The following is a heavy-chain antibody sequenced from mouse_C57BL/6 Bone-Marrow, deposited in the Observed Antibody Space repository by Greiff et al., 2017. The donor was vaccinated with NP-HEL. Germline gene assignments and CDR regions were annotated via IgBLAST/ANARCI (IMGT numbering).Heavy chain of an antibody. CDR2: ISSGGSYT. Sequence: EVHLVESGGDLVKPGGSLKLSCAASGFTFSSYGMSWVRQTPDKRLEWVATISSGGSYTYYPDSVKGRFTISRDNAKNPLYLQMSSLKSEDTAMYYCAREGIPYYYAMDYWGQGTSVTVSS. J-gene: IGHJ4*01. CDR3: AREGIPYYYAMDY. CDR1: GFTFSSYG. V-gene: IGHV5-6*01.